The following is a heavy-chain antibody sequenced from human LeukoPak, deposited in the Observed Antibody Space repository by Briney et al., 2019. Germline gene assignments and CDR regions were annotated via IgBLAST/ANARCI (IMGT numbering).Heavy chain of an antibody. CDR3: ARPGGYTYGFFDY. D-gene: IGHD5-18*01. J-gene: IGHJ4*02. CDR2: INQDTSEK. Sequence: GGSLRLSCATSGFTFSSYWMSWVRQAPGKGLEWVAHINQDTSEKYYVDSVKGRFTISRDNAKNSLYLQMNSLRVEDTAVYYCARPGGYTYGFFDYWGQGTPVTVSS. CDR1: GFTFSSYW. V-gene: IGHV3-7*01.